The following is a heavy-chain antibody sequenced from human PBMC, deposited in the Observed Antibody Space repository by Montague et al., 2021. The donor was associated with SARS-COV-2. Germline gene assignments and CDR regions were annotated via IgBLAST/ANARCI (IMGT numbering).Heavy chain of an antibody. CDR1: GFIFSDYY. CDR2: ISGSGSKT. CDR3: ARIVSLVVPGDIPQVYYFGLDV. V-gene: IGHV3-11*01. Sequence: SLRLSCAASGFIFSDYYMTLIRQAPGKGLEWVSHISGSGSKTYYAESVKGRFTISKDTSKNQVVLTATNVDPSDTATYYCARIVSLVVPGDIPQVYYFGLDVWGQGTTVIVSS. J-gene: IGHJ6*02. D-gene: IGHD2-2*01.